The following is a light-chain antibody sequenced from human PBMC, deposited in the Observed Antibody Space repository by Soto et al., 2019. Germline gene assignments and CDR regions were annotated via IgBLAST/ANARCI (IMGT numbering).Light chain of an antibody. CDR3: EAWDESLNGNV. V-gene: IGLV1-36*01. Sequence: QSVLTQPPSVSEAPRQRVTISCSGSSSNIGNNAVNWYQQLPGKAPKLLIYYDDLLPSGVSDRFSGSKSGTSASLAISGLQSEDEADYYCEAWDESLNGNVFGTGTKVTDL. CDR1: SSNIGNNA. CDR2: YDD. J-gene: IGLJ1*01.